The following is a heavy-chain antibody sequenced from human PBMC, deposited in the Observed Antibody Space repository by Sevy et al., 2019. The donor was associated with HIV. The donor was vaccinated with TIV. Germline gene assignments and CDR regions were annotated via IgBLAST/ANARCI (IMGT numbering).Heavy chain of an antibody. CDR2: ISGSSDYT. CDR1: GFTFRSYA. CDR3: AKDGRLHLGDLCQFEN. J-gene: IGHJ4*02. Sequence: GGSLRLSCEASGFTFRSYAMNWVRQAPGKGLEWVSSISGSSDYTYYADSVKGRFTISRDNSKNTLYLQVDSLRVEDTALYYCAKDGRLHLGDLCQFENWGQGTLVTVSS. D-gene: IGHD3-16*01. V-gene: IGHV3-23*01.